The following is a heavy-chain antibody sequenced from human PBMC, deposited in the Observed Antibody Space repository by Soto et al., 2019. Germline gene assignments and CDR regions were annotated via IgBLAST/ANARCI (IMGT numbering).Heavy chain of an antibody. CDR3: AKPEEVVRGFDF. V-gene: IGHV3-23*01. J-gene: IGHJ4*02. D-gene: IGHD3-10*01. CDR1: GFTFGHSA. Sequence: PGGSLRLSCAASGFTFGHSAMSWVRQALGKGLEWVAAISGTGGAAYYADSVKGRFTISRDNSRNTLFLQMNSLRVDDTAIYHCAKPEEVVRGFDFWGLGTLVTVSS. CDR2: ISGTGGAA.